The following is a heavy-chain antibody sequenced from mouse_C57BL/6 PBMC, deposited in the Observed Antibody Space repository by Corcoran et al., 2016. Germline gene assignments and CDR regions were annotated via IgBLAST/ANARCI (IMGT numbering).Heavy chain of an antibody. Sequence: EVQLQQSGPVLVKPGPSVKISCKASGFTFTDYYMHWVKQSHGKSLEWIGLVYPYNGGTSYNQKFKGKATLTVDTSYSTAYMELNSLTSEDSEVYYCASGVYDGYPYYAMDYWGQGTSVTVSS. V-gene: IGHV1-36*01. J-gene: IGHJ4*01. CDR1: GFTFTDYY. CDR3: ASGVYDGYPYYAMDY. D-gene: IGHD2-3*01. CDR2: VYPYNGGT.